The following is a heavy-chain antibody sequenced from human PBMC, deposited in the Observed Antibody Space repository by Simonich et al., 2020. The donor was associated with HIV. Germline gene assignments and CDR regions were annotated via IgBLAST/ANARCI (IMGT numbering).Heavy chain of an antibody. CDR1: GYSISSGYY. D-gene: IGHD4-17*01. Sequence: QVQLQESGPGLVKPSATLSLTCAVSGYSISSGYYWGWFRQPPGKGLEWIGSIYLSGSTYYNPSLKSRVTISVDTSKNQFSLKMSSLTAADTAVYYCYGDYGEYYFDHWSQGTLVTVSS. V-gene: IGHV4-38-2*01. CDR3: YGDYGEYYFDH. J-gene: IGHJ4*02. CDR2: IYLSGST.